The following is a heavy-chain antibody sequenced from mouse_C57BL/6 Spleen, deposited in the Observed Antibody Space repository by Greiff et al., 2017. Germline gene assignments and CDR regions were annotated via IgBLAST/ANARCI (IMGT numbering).Heavy chain of an antibody. Sequence: EVKLMESGGGLVKPGGSLKLSCAASGFTFSDYGMHWVRQAPEKGLEWVAYISSGSSTIYYADTVKGRFTISRDNAKNTRFLHMTSLRSEDTAMYYCARDGFAYWGQGTLVTVSA. CDR2: ISSGSSTI. CDR3: ARDGFAY. V-gene: IGHV5-17*01. D-gene: IGHD1-1*01. CDR1: GFTFSDYG. J-gene: IGHJ3*01.